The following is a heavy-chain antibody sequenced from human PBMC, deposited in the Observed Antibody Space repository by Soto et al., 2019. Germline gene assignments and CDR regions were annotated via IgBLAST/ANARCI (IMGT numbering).Heavy chain of an antibody. Sequence: ASVKVSCKASGYTFTSYAMHWVRQMPGKGLEWMGIIYPGDSDTKYNPSFQGQVTISADKSITTTYLQWSSLKASDTAIYYCAASIFYYGMDVWGQGTTVTVSS. CDR3: AASIFYYGMDV. J-gene: IGHJ6*02. CDR2: IYPGDSDT. V-gene: IGHV5-51*01. CDR1: GYTFTSYA.